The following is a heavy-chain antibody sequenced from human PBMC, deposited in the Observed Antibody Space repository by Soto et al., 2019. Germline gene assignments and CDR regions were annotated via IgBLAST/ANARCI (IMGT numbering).Heavy chain of an antibody. CDR2: ISAYNGNT. V-gene: IGHV1-18*01. Sequence: ASVKVSCKASGYTFTSYGISWVRQAPGQGLEWMGWISAYNGNTNYAQKLQGRVTMTTDTSTSTAYMELRSLRSDDTAVYYCAGEHYDILTGYYDGWFDPWGQGTLVTVSS. D-gene: IGHD3-9*01. CDR1: GYTFTSYG. CDR3: AGEHYDILTGYYDGWFDP. J-gene: IGHJ5*02.